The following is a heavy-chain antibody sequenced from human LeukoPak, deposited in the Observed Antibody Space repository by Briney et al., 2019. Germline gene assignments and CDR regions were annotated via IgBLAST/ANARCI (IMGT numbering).Heavy chain of an antibody. CDR2: ISSSSSYI. CDR3: ARGVERRLEYFQH. V-gene: IGHV3-21*01. D-gene: IGHD3-3*01. Sequence: GGSLRLSCAASGFTFSSYSMNWVRQAPGKGLEWVSSISSSSSYICYADSVKGRFTISRDNAKNSLYLQMNSLRAEDTAVYYCARGVERRLEYFQHWGQGTLVTVSS. CDR1: GFTFSSYS. J-gene: IGHJ1*01.